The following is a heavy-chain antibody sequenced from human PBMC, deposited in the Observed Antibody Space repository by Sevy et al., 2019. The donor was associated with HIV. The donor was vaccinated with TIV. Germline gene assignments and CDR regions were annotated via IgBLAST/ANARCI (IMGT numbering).Heavy chain of an antibody. D-gene: IGHD3-10*01. CDR2: ISYDGSNK. J-gene: IGHJ6*02. V-gene: IGHV3-30*18. CDR3: AKVMVLWFGESRLGGMDV. CDR1: GFTFSSYG. Sequence: GGSLRLSCAASGFTFSSYGMHWVRQAPGKGLEWVVVISYDGSNKYYADSVKGRFTISRDNSKNTLYLQMNSLRAEDTAVYYCAKVMVLWFGESRLGGMDVWGQGTTVTVSS.